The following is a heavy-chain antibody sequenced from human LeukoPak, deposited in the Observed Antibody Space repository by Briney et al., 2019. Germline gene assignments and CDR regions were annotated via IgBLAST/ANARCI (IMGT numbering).Heavy chain of an antibody. D-gene: IGHD6-6*01. Sequence: SETLSLTCAVYGGSFSGYYWSWIRQPPGKGLEWIGEINHSGSTNYNPSLKSRVTISVDTSKNQFSLKLSSVTAADTAVYYCARGGKQLVRGLGYWGQGTLVTVSS. CDR2: INHSGST. J-gene: IGHJ4*02. CDR1: GGSFSGYY. V-gene: IGHV4-34*01. CDR3: ARGGKQLVRGLGY.